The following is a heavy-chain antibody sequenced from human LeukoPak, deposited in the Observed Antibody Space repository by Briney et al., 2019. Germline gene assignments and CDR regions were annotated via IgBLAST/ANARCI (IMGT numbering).Heavy chain of an antibody. CDR3: VRDMDYYGSGSYEIGAFDI. D-gene: IGHD3-10*01. CDR1: GGSISSSSYY. Sequence: SETLSLTCTVSGGSISSSSYYWGWIRQPPGKGLEWIGSICYSGSTYYNPSLKSRVTISVDTSKNQFSLKLSSVTAADTAVYYCVRDMDYYGSGSYEIGAFDIWGQGTMVTVSS. J-gene: IGHJ3*02. CDR2: ICYSGST. V-gene: IGHV4-39*07.